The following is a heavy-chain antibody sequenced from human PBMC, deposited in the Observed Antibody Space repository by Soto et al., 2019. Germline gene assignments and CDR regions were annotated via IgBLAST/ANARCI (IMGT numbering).Heavy chain of an antibody. D-gene: IGHD3-16*01. Sequence: SLSLTCTVSVDSISSGNKYWRWILQPPGKGLEWIGYIFSSGTTYYNPSLKSRLTMSLDASQNQFSLKLNSLTDADTAVYFCARVPSPFDYYYAMDVWGQGTTVTVSS. CDR1: VDSISSGNKY. CDR2: IFSSGTT. V-gene: IGHV4-30-4*01. J-gene: IGHJ6*02. CDR3: ARVPSPFDYYYAMDV.